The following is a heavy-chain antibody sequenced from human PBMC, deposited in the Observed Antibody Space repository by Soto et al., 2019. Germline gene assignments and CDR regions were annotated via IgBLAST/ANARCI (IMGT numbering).Heavy chain of an antibody. Sequence: GGSLRLSCAASKFTFSSYWMNLVRQAPGKGLEWVANIKQDGSEKYYVDSVKGRFTISRDNAKNALYLQMNSLRAEDTAVYYCAGGGGWVIDSWGQGALVTVS. J-gene: IGHJ4*02. D-gene: IGHD3-16*01. CDR2: IKQDGSEK. CDR3: AGGGGWVIDS. V-gene: IGHV3-7*01. CDR1: KFTFSSYW.